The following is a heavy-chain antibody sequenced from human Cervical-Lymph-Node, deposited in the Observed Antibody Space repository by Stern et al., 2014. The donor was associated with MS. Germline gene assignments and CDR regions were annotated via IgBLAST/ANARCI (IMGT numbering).Heavy chain of an antibody. Sequence: VQLVESGPEVKKPGSSVTISCKASGDSFNNYAVNWLRQAPGQGLEWMGGIIPIFGVKNYGQKFRGRVTINAGKSLVTFSLQLNSRRSDDRAVCFCARNSSYEAYGDHATSVFDHGGQGTLVTVSS. CDR2: IIPIFGVK. CDR3: ARNSSYEAYGDHATSVFDH. CDR1: GDSFNNYA. D-gene: IGHD4-17*01. J-gene: IGHJ4*02. V-gene: IGHV1-69*17.